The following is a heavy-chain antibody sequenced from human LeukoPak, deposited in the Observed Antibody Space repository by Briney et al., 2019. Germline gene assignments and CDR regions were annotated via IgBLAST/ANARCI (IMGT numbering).Heavy chain of an antibody. CDR1: GGSISSSSYY. D-gene: IGHD6-13*01. CDR3: ARAKAAAVPFDY. J-gene: IGHJ4*02. V-gene: IGHV4-39*07. CDR2: IYYSGST. Sequence: PSETLSLTCTVSGGSISSSSYYWGWIRQPPGKGLEWIGSIYYSGSTYYNPSLKSRVTMSLDTSKNQFSLNLSSVAAADTALYYCARAKAAAVPFDYWGQGTLVTVSS.